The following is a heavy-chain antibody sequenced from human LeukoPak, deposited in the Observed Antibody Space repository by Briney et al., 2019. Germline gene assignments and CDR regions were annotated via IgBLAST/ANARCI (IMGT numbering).Heavy chain of an antibody. CDR1: GGTFSSYA. D-gene: IGHD3-16*01. J-gene: IGHJ4*02. V-gene: IGHV1-69*13. Sequence: GASVKVSCKASGGTFSSYAISWVRQAPGQGLEWMGGIIPIFGTANYAQKFQGRVTITADESTSTAYMELSSLRSEDTAVYYCVREGAPLGLRLGEFYYWGQGTLVTVSS. CDR3: VREGAPLGLRLGEFYY. CDR2: IIPIFGTA.